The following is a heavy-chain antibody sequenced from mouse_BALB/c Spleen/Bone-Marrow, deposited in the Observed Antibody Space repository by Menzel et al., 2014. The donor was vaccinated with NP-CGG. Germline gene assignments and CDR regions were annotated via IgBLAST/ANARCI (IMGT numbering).Heavy chain of an antibody. D-gene: IGHD4-1*01. Sequence: VKLVESGPGLVAPSQSLSIPCTVSGFSLTSYGVHWVRQPPGKGLEWLGIIWAGGNTNYNSALMSRLSISKDNSKSQVFLKMNSLQTDDTAMYYCARELGAWFAYGGQGTLVTVSA. V-gene: IGHV2-9*02. CDR1: GFSLTSYG. CDR2: IWAGGNT. J-gene: IGHJ3*01. CDR3: ARELGAWFAY.